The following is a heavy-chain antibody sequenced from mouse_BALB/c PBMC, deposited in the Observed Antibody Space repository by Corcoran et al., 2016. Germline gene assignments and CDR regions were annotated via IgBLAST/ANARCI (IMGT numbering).Heavy chain of an antibody. CDR1: GYTFTNYG. D-gene: IGHD1-1*01. J-gene: IGHJ4*01. CDR2: INTYTGEP. CDR3: ARSYYGSSMDY. Sequence: IQLVQSGPELKKPGETVKISCKASGYTFTNYGMNWVKQAPGKGLKWMGWINTYTGEPTYADDFKGRFAFSLETSASTAYLQINNLKNEDMATYFCARSYYGSSMDYWGQGTSVTVSS. V-gene: IGHV9-1*02.